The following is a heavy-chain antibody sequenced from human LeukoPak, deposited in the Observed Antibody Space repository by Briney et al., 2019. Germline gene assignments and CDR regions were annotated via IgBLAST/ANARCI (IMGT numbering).Heavy chain of an antibody. CDR2: MNPNSGNT. V-gene: IGHV1-8*01. J-gene: IGHJ5*02. D-gene: IGHD3-10*01. CDR3: ARGRFGITMVRGVFDP. CDR1: GYTFTSYD. Sequence: GASVKVSCKASGYTFTSYDINWVRQATGQGLEWMGWMNPNSGNTGYAQKFQGRVTMTRNTSISTAYMELSSLRSEDTAVYYCARGRFGITMVRGVFDPWGQGTLVTVSP.